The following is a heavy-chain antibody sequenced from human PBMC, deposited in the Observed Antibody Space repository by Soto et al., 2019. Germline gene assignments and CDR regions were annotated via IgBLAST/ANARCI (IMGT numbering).Heavy chain of an antibody. CDR1: GFTFTSSA. CDR3: AADPHYYYSSGYTDY. CDR2: IVVGSGNT. D-gene: IGHD3-22*01. V-gene: IGHV1-58*01. J-gene: IGHJ4*02. Sequence: SVKVSCKASGFTFTSSAVQWVRQARGQRLEWIGWIVVGSGNTNYAQKFQERVTITRDMSTSTAYMELSSLRSEDTAVYYCAADPHYYYSSGYTDYWGQGTLVTVSS.